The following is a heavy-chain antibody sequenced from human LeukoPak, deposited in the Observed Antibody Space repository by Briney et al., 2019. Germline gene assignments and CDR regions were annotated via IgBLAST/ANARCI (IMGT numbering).Heavy chain of an antibody. CDR2: ISAYNGNT. Sequence: ASVKVSCKASGYTFTSYGISWVRQAPGQGLEWMGWISAYNGNTNYAQKLQGRVTITADKSTSTAYMELSSLRSEDTAVYYCARDQGDGYNYQYVDYWGQGTLVTVSS. D-gene: IGHD5-24*01. V-gene: IGHV1-18*01. J-gene: IGHJ4*02. CDR1: GYTFTSYG. CDR3: ARDQGDGYNYQYVDY.